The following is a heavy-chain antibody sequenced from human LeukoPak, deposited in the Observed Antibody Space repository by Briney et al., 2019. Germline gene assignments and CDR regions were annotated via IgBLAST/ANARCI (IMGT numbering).Heavy chain of an antibody. Sequence: GGSLRLSCAASGFIFKNFWMHWVRQVPGKGLVWVSRINLGGVTTTYTNSVKGRFTISRDDAKNTLYLQMNSLRVDDTAVYYCARDRLGSGGYDYWGQGTLVTASS. V-gene: IGHV3-74*01. CDR2: INLGGVTT. J-gene: IGHJ4*02. CDR1: GFIFKNFW. D-gene: IGHD1-26*01. CDR3: ARDRLGSGGYDY.